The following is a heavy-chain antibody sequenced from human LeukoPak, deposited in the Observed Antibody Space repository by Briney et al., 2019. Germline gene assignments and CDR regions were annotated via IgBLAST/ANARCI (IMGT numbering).Heavy chain of an antibody. CDR3: ARGLGELSDFDY. CDR1: GGSISSGGYY. CDR2: IYYSGST. D-gene: IGHD3-10*01. J-gene: IGHJ4*02. Sequence: KPSETLSLTCTVSGGSISSGGYYWSWIRQHPGKGLEWIGYIYYSGSTYYNPSLKSRVTISVDTSKNQFSLKLSSVTAADTAVYYCARGLGELSDFDYWGQGTLVTVSS. V-gene: IGHV4-31*03.